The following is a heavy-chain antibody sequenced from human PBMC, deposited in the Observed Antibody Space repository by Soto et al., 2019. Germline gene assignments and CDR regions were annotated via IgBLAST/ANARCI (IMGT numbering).Heavy chain of an antibody. D-gene: IGHD6-13*01. Sequence: PGGSLKTSCKSSGFSFTSYWISWVRQMPGEGLEWMGRIDPSDSYTNYSPSLQGHVTNSADKSISTAYLQWSSLKASDTAMYYCAAVTPYSSSWYRDYGMDVWGQGTTVTVSS. CDR1: GFSFTSYW. J-gene: IGHJ6*02. V-gene: IGHV5-10-1*01. CDR2: IDPSDSYT. CDR3: AAVTPYSSSWYRDYGMDV.